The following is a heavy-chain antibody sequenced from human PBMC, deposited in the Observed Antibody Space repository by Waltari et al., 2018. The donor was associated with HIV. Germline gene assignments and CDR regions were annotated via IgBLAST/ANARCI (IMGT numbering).Heavy chain of an antibody. Sequence: QVTLKESGPVLVKPTETLTLTCTVSGFSLSNARMGVSWIRQPPGKALEWLAHIFSNDEKSYSTSLKSRLTISKDTSKSQVVLTMTNMDPVDTATYYCARIDYGDYVQYYFDYWGQGTLVTVSS. CDR1: GFSLSNARMG. J-gene: IGHJ4*02. V-gene: IGHV2-26*01. CDR2: IFSNDEK. CDR3: ARIDYGDYVQYYFDY. D-gene: IGHD4-17*01.